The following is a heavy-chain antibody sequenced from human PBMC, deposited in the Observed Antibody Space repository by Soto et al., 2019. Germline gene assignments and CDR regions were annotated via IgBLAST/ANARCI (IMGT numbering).Heavy chain of an antibody. CDR3: ALVSGGATSAYYFDY. D-gene: IGHD1-26*01. J-gene: IGHJ4*02. CDR2: IYYSGST. CDR1: GGSISSSSYY. V-gene: IGHV4-39*01. Sequence: SETLSLTCTVSGGSISSSSYYWGWIRQPPGKGLEWIGSIYYSGSTYYNPSLKSRVTISVDTSKNQFSLMLGSVTAADTAVYYCALVSGGATSAYYFDYWGQGTLVTVSS.